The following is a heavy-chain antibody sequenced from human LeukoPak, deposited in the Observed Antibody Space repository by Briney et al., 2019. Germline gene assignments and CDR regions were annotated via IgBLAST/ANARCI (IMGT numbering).Heavy chain of an antibody. CDR2: ISSSSSYI. CDR1: GFTFSSYS. D-gene: IGHD4-17*01. Sequence: GGSLRLSCAASGFTFSSYSMNWVRQAPGKGLEWVSSISSSSSYIYYADSVKGRFTISRDNAKNSLYLQMNSLRAEDTAVYYCARDVFTYGDNTLDAFDIWGQGTMVTVSS. V-gene: IGHV3-21*01. CDR3: ARDVFTYGDNTLDAFDI. J-gene: IGHJ3*02.